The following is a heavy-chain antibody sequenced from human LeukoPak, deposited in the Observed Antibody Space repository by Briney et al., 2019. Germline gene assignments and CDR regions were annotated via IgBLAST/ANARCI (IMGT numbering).Heavy chain of an antibody. Sequence: SVKVSCKASGGTFSSYAISWVRQAPGQGLEWMGGIIPIFGTANYAQKFQGRVTITADKSTSTAYMELSSLRSEDTAVYYCARGGEVRGVIISSAFDIWGQGQWSPSLQ. CDR1: GGTFSSYA. V-gene: IGHV1-69*06. CDR2: IIPIFGTA. D-gene: IGHD3-10*01. CDR3: ARGGEVRGVIISSAFDI. J-gene: IGHJ3*02.